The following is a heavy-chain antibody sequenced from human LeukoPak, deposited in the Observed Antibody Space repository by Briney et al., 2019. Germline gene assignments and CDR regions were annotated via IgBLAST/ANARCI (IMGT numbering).Heavy chain of an antibody. CDR3: ARVQPGGMDV. CDR1: GGSISSSNW. Sequence: SETLSLTCAVSGGSISSSNWWSWVRQPPGKGLEWIGESYHSGSTNYNPSLKSRVTISVDKSENQFSLKLSSVTAADTAVYYCARVQPGGMDVWGQGTTVTVSS. V-gene: IGHV4-4*02. J-gene: IGHJ6*02. CDR2: SYHSGST.